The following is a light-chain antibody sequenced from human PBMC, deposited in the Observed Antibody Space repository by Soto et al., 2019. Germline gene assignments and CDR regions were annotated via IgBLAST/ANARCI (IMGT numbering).Light chain of an antibody. CDR3: QQYHAWPLT. Sequence: EIVMTQSPATLSVSPGERATLSCRASQGISSNLAWYQQKPGQAPRLLIYGASIRATVIPGTFSGSGSGTEFTLTLSSLQSEDLAVYYCQQYHAWPLTFGGGTKVEIK. J-gene: IGKJ4*01. V-gene: IGKV3-15*01. CDR2: GAS. CDR1: QGISSN.